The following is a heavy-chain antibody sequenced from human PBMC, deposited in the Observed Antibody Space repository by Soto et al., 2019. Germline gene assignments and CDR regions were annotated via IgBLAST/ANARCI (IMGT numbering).Heavy chain of an antibody. D-gene: IGHD3-22*01. CDR1: GYTFTSYA. V-gene: IGHV1-3*01. J-gene: IGHJ4*02. Sequence: QVQLVQSGAEVKKPGASVKVSCKASGYTFTSYAMHWVRQAPGQRLEWMGWINAGNGNTKYSQKFQGRVTITRDTSASTAYMELSSLRSEDTAVYYCARVGEYYYDSSGTPFDYWGQGTLVTVSS. CDR2: INAGNGNT. CDR3: ARVGEYYYDSSGTPFDY.